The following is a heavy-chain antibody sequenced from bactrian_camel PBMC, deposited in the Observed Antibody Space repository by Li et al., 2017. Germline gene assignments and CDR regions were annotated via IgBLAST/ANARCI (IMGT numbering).Heavy chain of an antibody. CDR1: GFSFDDAD. Sequence: QLVESGGGSVQAGGSLRLSCTYSGFSFDDADMGWYRQAPGKEREGVAAIWTGGGTTYYADSVKGRFTISQDNSKNTLYLQMNSLKPEDTGMYYCAADIAPKDGGVWYGDYTNWGQGTQVTVS. D-gene: IGHD3*01. CDR2: IWTGGGTT. V-gene: IGHV3S63*01. J-gene: IGHJ4*01. CDR3: AADIAPKDGGVWYGDYTN.